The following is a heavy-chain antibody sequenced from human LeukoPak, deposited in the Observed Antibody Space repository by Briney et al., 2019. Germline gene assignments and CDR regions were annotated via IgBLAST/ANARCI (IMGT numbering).Heavy chain of an antibody. CDR3: ASGASGWYLPADYFDY. CDR1: GGSISSSSYY. Sequence: SETLSLTCTVSGGSISSSSYYWGWIRQPPGKGLEWIGSIYYSGSTYYNPSLKSRVTISVDTSKNQFSLKLSSVTAADTAVYYCASGASGWYLPADYFDYWGQGTLVTVSS. J-gene: IGHJ4*02. CDR2: IYYSGST. V-gene: IGHV4-39*07. D-gene: IGHD6-19*01.